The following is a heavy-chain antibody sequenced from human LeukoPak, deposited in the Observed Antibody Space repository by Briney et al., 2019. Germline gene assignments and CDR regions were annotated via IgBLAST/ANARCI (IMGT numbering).Heavy chain of an antibody. J-gene: IGHJ6*03. CDR2: IYTSGST. CDR1: GGSISSYY. D-gene: IGHD3-3*01. V-gene: IGHV4-4*07. Sequence: SETLSLTCTVSGGSISSYYWSWIRQPAGKGLEWIGRIYTSGSTNYNPSLKSRVTMSVDTSKNQFSLELSSVTAADTAVYYCARDQYYDFWSGYYRYYYYYMDVWGKGTTVTVSS. CDR3: ARDQYYDFWSGYYRYYYYYMDV.